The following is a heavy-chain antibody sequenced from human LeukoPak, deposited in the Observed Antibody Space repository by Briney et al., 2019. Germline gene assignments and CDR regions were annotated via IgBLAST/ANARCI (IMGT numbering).Heavy chain of an antibody. V-gene: IGHV4-59*01. Sequence: TLSLTCXVSXGXISTYYWNWIRQPPGKGLEWIGYIYHSGSTNYNPSLQSRVTISVDTSKNQFSLNLNSVTAADTAVYYCARGGAARLHFQNWGQGTLVTVSS. CDR2: IYHSGST. CDR3: ARGGAARLHFQN. J-gene: IGHJ1*01. CDR1: XGXISTYY. D-gene: IGHD6-6*01.